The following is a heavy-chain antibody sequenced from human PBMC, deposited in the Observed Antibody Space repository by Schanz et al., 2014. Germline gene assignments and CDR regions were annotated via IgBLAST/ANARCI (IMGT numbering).Heavy chain of an antibody. J-gene: IGHJ4*02. Sequence: EVQLLESGGGLIQPGGSLRLSCATSGFSLDIFAVSWVRQAPGKGLEWVSGITGASDHIDYAESVKGRFTISRDNSKNTLYLQMDSLRAEDTAVYFCAKKVPAYNPFDSWGQGTLVTVSS. CDR2: ITGASDHI. CDR3: AKKVPAYNPFDS. D-gene: IGHD1-1*01. V-gene: IGHV3-23*01. CDR1: GFSLDIFA.